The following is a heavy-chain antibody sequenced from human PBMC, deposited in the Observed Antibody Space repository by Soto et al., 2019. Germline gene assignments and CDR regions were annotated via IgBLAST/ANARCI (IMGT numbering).Heavy chain of an antibody. Sequence: QVQLVQSGAEVKKPGSSVKVSCKASGGTFSSYAISWVRQAPGQGLEWMGGIIPIFGTANYAQKFQGRVTITADKSTSTAYMELSSLRSEDTAVYYCARDTYYYDSSGYYHGWFDPWGQGTLVTVSS. D-gene: IGHD3-22*01. CDR1: GGTFSSYA. J-gene: IGHJ5*02. CDR2: IIPIFGTA. CDR3: ARDTYYYDSSGYYHGWFDP. V-gene: IGHV1-69*06.